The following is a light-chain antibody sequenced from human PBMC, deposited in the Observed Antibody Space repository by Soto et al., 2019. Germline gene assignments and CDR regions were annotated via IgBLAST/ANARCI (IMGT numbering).Light chain of an antibody. V-gene: IGLV2-14*01. CDR2: DVS. CDR3: SSYTSSSTLDV. CDR1: SSDVGGYNY. Sequence: QPASVSGSPGQSITISCTGTSSDVGGYNYVSWYQQHPGKAPKLMIYDVSNRPSGVSNRFSGSKSGNTASLTISGLQAEDEADYYCSSYTSSSTLDVFGGGTKLTVL. J-gene: IGLJ2*01.